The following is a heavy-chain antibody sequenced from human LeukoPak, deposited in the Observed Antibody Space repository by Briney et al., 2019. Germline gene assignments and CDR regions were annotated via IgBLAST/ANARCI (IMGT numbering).Heavy chain of an antibody. CDR1: GYTFTSYG. Sequence: ASVKVSCKASGYTFTSYGISWVRQAPGQGLEWMGWISAYNGNTNYAQKLQGRVTMTTDTSTSTAYMELRSLRSDDTAVYYCARDQQIKSGSDYPDAFDIWGQGTMVTVSS. D-gene: IGHD1-26*01. CDR2: ISAYNGNT. V-gene: IGHV1-18*01. J-gene: IGHJ3*02. CDR3: ARDQQIKSGSDYPDAFDI.